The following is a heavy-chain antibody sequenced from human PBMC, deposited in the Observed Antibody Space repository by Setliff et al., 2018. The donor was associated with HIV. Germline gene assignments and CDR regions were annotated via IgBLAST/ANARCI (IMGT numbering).Heavy chain of an antibody. CDR2: VASSGNI. V-gene: IGHV4-61*09. J-gene: IGHJ2*01. CDR1: GGSITSGSYS. Sequence: SETLSLTCTVSGGSITSGSYSWTWIRQPAGKGLEWIGHVASSGNIDYDPSLKSRVTISADTSKNQFSLKLTSVTTADTATYYCSRGPPFDRWGRGTLVTVSS. CDR3: SRGPPFDR.